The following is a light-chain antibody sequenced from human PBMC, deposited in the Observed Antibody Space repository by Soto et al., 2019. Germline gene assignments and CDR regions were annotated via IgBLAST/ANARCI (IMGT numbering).Light chain of an antibody. CDR3: QQDSSWPLT. V-gene: IGKV3-15*01. CDR2: GAS. Sequence: EIVMTQSPATLSGSPGERVTLCCRASQDIRSSLAWYQQKPGQAPRLLIYGASIRATGVPATFSGSGSGTEFTLSISSLQSEHLGVYYCQQDSSWPLTFGGGTKVEIK. J-gene: IGKJ4*01. CDR1: QDIRSS.